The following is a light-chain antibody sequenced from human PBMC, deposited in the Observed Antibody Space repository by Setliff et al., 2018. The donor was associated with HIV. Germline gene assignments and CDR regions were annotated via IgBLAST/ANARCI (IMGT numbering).Light chain of an antibody. CDR3: SSYAVSNTLP. V-gene: IGLV2-14*01. CDR1: SSDVGGYNY. Sequence: QSALTQPASVSGSPGQSITTSCTGTSSDVGGYNYVSWYQQHPGKAPKLIIYEVRNRPSGVSNRFSASKSGNTASLTISGLQAEDEADYYCSSYAVSNTLPFGTGTKVTVL. J-gene: IGLJ1*01. CDR2: EVR.